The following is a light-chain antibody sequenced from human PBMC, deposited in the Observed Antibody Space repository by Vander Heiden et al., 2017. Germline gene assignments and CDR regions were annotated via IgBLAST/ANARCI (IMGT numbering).Light chain of an antibody. CDR1: TSNIGAGYD. CDR2: VDN. V-gene: IGLV1-40*01. Sequence: QSVLTQLPSVSGAPGQRVTISCTGITSNIGAGYDVHWYQQVPGRAPKLLIYVDNNRPSGVPDRFSGSRSGTSASLAITGLQAEDEADYYCQSYDNSLRGWVFGGGTKLTVL. CDR3: QSYDNSLRGWV. J-gene: IGLJ3*02.